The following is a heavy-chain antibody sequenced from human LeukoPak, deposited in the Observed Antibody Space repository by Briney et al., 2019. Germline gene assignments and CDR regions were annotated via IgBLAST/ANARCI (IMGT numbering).Heavy chain of an antibody. CDR3: AHTDSYYFDSGMVS. CDR2: ISGGGSST. V-gene: IGHV3-23*01. D-gene: IGHD3-22*01. Sequence: PGGSLRLSCAGSGFTFSAYTMNWVRQAPGKGLEWVSVISGGGSSTNYADSVKGRFTISRENSKNTLYLQMNSLRAEDTAVYYCAHTDSYYFDSGMVSWGQGALVTVSS. J-gene: IGHJ5*02. CDR1: GFTFSAYT.